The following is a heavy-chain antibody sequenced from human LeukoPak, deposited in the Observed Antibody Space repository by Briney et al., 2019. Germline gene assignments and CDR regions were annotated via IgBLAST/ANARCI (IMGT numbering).Heavy chain of an antibody. J-gene: IGHJ6*02. Sequence: PSETLSLTCSVSGGSISNYYWSWIRQPPGKGLEWIGNINYSGSTKYNPSLKSRVTISVDTSKNQISLKMRSMAAADTAVYYCARLDSSGWYVVDVWGQGTKVTVSS. V-gene: IGHV4-59*08. CDR1: GGSISNYY. D-gene: IGHD6-19*01. CDR2: INYSGST. CDR3: ARLDSSGWYVVDV.